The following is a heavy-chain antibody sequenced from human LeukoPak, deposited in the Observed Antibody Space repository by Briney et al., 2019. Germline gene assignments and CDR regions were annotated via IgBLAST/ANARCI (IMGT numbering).Heavy chain of an antibody. CDR1: GSSISSYY. V-gene: IGHV4-34*09. CDR2: VSHTGST. CDR3: ARTYCSGGSCYGDY. Sequence: PSETLSLTCTVSGSSISSYYWSWIRQPPGKGLEWLGEVSHTGSTNDNPSLKSRATISGDTSKNQFSLKLSSVTAADTAVYYCARTYCSGGSCYGDYWGQGTLVTVSS. J-gene: IGHJ4*02. D-gene: IGHD2-15*01.